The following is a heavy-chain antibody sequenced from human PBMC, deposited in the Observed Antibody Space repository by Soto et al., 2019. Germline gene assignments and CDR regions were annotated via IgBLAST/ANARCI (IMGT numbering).Heavy chain of an antibody. CDR1: GFTFSHYA. V-gene: IGHV3-30-3*01. CDR3: ARALAGKNWFDP. D-gene: IGHD6-19*01. J-gene: IGHJ5*02. Sequence: QVQLVESGGGVVQPGRSLRLSCAASGFTFSHYAMHWVRQAPGKGLEWVAIISYDGSKKYYGDSVKGRFTISRDNSKNTLYVQINSLRVEDTAVYYCARALAGKNWFDPWGQGTQVTVSS. CDR2: ISYDGSKK.